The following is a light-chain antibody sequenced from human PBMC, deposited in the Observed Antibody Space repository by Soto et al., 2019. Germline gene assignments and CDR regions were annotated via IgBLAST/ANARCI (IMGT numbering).Light chain of an antibody. Sequence: ELLMTQSPATLSLSPGEGATLSCRASQSVSSNLAWYQQKPGQAPRLLIYGASTRATGIPARFSGSGSGTEFTLTIRSLEHEDFAVYYCQQRSNFGQGTRLEIK. CDR2: GAS. CDR1: QSVSSN. V-gene: IGKV3-15*01. J-gene: IGKJ5*01. CDR3: QQRSN.